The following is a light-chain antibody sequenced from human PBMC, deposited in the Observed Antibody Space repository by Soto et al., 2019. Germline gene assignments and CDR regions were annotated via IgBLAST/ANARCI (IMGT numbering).Light chain of an antibody. CDR2: QDS. CDR3: QAWDSSTHVV. CDR1: KLGDKY. Sequence: SYELTQPPSVSVSPGQTASITCSGGKLGDKYACWYQQKPGQSPVLVIYQDSKRPSGIPERFSGSNSGNTGTLTISGTQAMDEADYYCQAWDSSTHVVFGGGTKLTVL. V-gene: IGLV3-1*01. J-gene: IGLJ2*01.